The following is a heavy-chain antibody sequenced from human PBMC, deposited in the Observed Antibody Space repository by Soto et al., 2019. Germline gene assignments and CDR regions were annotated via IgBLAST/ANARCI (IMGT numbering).Heavy chain of an antibody. Sequence: GGSLRLSCAASGFTFDDYAMHWVRQAPGKGLEWVSGISWNSGSIGYADSVKGRFTISRDNAKNSLYLQMNSLRAEDTALYYCAKAIGYCSGGSCYTDYYYYYYMDVWGKGTTVTVSS. CDR1: GFTFDDYA. CDR3: AKAIGYCSGGSCYTDYYYYYYMDV. CDR2: ISWNSGSI. D-gene: IGHD2-15*01. J-gene: IGHJ6*03. V-gene: IGHV3-9*01.